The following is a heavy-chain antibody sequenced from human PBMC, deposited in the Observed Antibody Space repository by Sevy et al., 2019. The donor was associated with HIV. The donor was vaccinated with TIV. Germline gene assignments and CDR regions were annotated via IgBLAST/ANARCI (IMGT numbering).Heavy chain of an antibody. CDR2: ISPVLGST. Sequence: ASVKVSCKASGGTFNSYVISWVRQAPGQGLEWMGEISPVLGSTHYAQKFKGRVTITADESTNTVYMELRSLRSEDTAVYYCERWRMSIDYWGHGPLVTVAS. CDR3: ERWRMSIDY. J-gene: IGHJ4*01. V-gene: IGHV1-69*13. D-gene: IGHD2-15*01. CDR1: GGTFNSYV.